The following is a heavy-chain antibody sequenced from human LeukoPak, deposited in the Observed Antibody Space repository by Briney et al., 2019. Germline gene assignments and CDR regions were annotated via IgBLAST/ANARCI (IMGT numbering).Heavy chain of an antibody. V-gene: IGHV4-38-2*02. Sequence: SETLSLTCTVSGYSISRGYYWGWTRQPPGKGLEGLGSICHSGSTYYNPYIKSRVTISVDTSKNQFSLKLSSVTAADTAVYYCARAPYDSSGYHFDYWGQGTLVTVSS. CDR3: ARAPYDSSGYHFDY. J-gene: IGHJ4*02. D-gene: IGHD3-22*01. CDR2: ICHSGST. CDR1: GYSISRGYY.